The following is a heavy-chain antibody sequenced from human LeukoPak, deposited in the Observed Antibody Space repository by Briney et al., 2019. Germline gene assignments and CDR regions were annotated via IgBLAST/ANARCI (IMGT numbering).Heavy chain of an antibody. CDR3: AKDGDYYDSSGYYYVLGYFDY. CDR1: GFTFDDYT. D-gene: IGHD3-22*01. CDR2: ISWDGGST. J-gene: IGHJ4*02. V-gene: IGHV3-43*01. Sequence: PGGSLRLSCAASGFTFDDYTMHWVRQAPGKGLEWVSLISWDGGSTYYADSVKGRFTISRDNSKNSLYLQMNSLRAEDTALYYCAKDGDYYDSSGYYYVLGYFDYWGQGTLVTVSS.